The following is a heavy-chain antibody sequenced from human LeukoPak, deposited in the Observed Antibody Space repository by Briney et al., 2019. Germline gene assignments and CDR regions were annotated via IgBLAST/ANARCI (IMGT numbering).Heavy chain of an antibody. CDR1: GFTFSSYS. CDR2: ISSSSSTV. V-gene: IGHV3-48*04. Sequence: PGGSLRLSCAASGFTFSSYSMNWVRQAPGKGLEWVSYISSSSSTVYYADSVKGRFTISRDNAKNSLYLQMNSLRAEDTAVYYCAREFLSPMATISIDAFDIWGQGTMVTVSS. J-gene: IGHJ3*02. D-gene: IGHD5-24*01. CDR3: AREFLSPMATISIDAFDI.